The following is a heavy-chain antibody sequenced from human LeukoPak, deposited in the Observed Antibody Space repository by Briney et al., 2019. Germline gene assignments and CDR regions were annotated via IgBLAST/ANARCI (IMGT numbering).Heavy chain of an antibody. CDR3: ARVITGTTDY. Sequence: PSETLSLTCAVYGGSFSGYYWSWIRQPPGKGLEWIGEINHSGSTNYNPSLKSRVTISVDTSKNQFSLKLSSVTAADTAVYYCARVITGTTDYWGQGTLVTVSP. CDR1: GGSFSGYY. J-gene: IGHJ4*02. CDR2: INHSGST. D-gene: IGHD1-7*01. V-gene: IGHV4-34*01.